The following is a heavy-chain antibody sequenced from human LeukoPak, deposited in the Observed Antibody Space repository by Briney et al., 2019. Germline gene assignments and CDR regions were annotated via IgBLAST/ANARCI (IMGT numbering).Heavy chain of an antibody. Sequence: GGSLRLSCTASGLTFSTYALSWVRQTPGKGLEWLSVISATGSTTYYADSVRGRFTISRDNSKNTLYLQMNSLRVEDTAVYYCARTSKVASVMDIWGQGTMVTVSS. V-gene: IGHV3-23*01. CDR1: GLTFSTYA. CDR3: ARTSKVASVMDI. CDR2: ISATGSTT. J-gene: IGHJ3*02. D-gene: IGHD2-15*01.